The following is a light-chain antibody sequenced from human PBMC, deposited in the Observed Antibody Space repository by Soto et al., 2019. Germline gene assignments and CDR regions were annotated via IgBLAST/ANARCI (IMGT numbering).Light chain of an antibody. CDR3: QQYGSSPPVT. V-gene: IGKV3-20*01. Sequence: EIGLTQSLGTLSLSPGERATHSCRASQSVSSSNLAWYQQKPGQAPRLLIYGASGRATGIPDRFSGSGSGTDFTLTINSLEPEDFAVYYCQQYGSSPPVTFGQGTRLEIK. CDR1: QSVSSSN. J-gene: IGKJ5*01. CDR2: GAS.